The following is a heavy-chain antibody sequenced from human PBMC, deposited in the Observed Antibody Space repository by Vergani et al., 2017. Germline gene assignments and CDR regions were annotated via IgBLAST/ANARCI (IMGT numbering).Heavy chain of an antibody. D-gene: IGHD3-3*01. CDR2: ISGSGGST. J-gene: IGHJ5*02. Sequence: EVQLLESGGGLVQPGGSLRLSCAASGFTFSSYAMSWVRQAPGKGLEWVSAISGSGGSTYYADSVKGRFTISRDNSKNTLYLQMNSLRAEDTAVYYCAKDQTLQYYDFWSGQRWFDPWGQGTLVTVSS. V-gene: IGHV3-23*01. CDR3: AKDQTLQYYDFWSGQRWFDP. CDR1: GFTFSSYA.